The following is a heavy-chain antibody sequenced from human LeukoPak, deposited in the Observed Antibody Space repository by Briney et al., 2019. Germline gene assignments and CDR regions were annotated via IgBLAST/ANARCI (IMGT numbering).Heavy chain of an antibody. V-gene: IGHV1-46*01. D-gene: IGHD5-18*01. CDR1: GYTFTSYY. CDR3: ARDGRLRIQLWNFDY. Sequence: GASVKVSCKASGYTFTSYYVHWVRQAPGQGLEWMGIINPSGGSTSYAQKFQGRVTMTRDTSTSTVYMELSSLRSEDTAVYYCARDGRLRIQLWNFDYWGQGTLVTVSS. CDR2: INPSGGST. J-gene: IGHJ4*02.